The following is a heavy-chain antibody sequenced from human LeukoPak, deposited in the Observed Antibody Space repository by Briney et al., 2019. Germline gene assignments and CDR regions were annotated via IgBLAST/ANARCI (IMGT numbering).Heavy chain of an antibody. J-gene: IGHJ4*02. V-gene: IGHV3-30*04. CDR1: GFTFSSYA. CDR3: AREGALGDNPPLDY. D-gene: IGHD2-21*02. Sequence: PGRSLRLYCAASGFTFSSYAMHWVRPAPGKGLEWVAVISYDGSNKYYADSVKGRFTISRDNSKNTLYLQMNSLRAEDTAVYYCAREGALGDNPPLDYWGQGTLVTVSS. CDR2: ISYDGSNK.